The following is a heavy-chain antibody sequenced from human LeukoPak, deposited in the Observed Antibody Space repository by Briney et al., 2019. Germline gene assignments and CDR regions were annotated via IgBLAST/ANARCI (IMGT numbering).Heavy chain of an antibody. D-gene: IGHD6-13*01. V-gene: IGHV3-21*01. CDR1: GFTFSSYS. CDR3: ARLGIITAAGSNDY. J-gene: IGHJ4*02. Sequence: GGSLRLSCAASGFTFSSYSMNWVRQAPGKGLEWVSSISVGSHYIYYADSLRGRFTISRDNAKNSLYLQMNSLRAEDTAVYYCARLGIITAAGSNDYWGQGTLVTVSS. CDR2: ISVGSHYI.